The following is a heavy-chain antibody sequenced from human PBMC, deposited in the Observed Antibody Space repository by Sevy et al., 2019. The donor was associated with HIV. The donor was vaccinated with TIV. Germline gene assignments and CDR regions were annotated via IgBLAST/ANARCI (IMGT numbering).Heavy chain of an antibody. V-gene: IGHV5-51*01. CDR3: ARGARGTLPSYYYYPMDV. J-gene: IGHJ6*02. D-gene: IGHD1-1*01. CDR2: IYPGDSDT. CDR1: GYRFTDYW. Sequence: GESLKISCKGSGYRFTDYWIVWVRQMPGKGLEWMGIIYPGDSDTTYSPSFQGQVTISVNKSISTAYLQWRSLKASDTGICYCARGARGTLPSYYYYPMDVWGQGTTVTVSS.